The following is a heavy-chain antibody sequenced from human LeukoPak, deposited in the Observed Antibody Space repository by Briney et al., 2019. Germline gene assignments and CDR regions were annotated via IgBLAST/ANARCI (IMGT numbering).Heavy chain of an antibody. Sequence: SETLSLTCTVSGGSISSYYWSWIRQSPGKGLEWIGYIYYSGSTNYNPSLKSRVTISVDTSKNQFSLKLSSATAADTAMYYCTRLIYYFDYWGQGTLVTVSS. CDR1: GGSISSYY. J-gene: IGHJ4*02. V-gene: IGHV4-59*08. CDR2: IYYSGST. D-gene: IGHD3-10*01. CDR3: TRLIYYFDY.